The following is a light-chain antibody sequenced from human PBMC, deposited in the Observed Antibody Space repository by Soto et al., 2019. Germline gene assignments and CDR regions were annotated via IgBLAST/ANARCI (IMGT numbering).Light chain of an antibody. V-gene: IGKV1-5*03. J-gene: IGKJ1*01. CDR1: QTISSW. CDR3: QHYNSYSEA. CDR2: QAS. Sequence: DVQMTQSLSALSASVGDRVTITCRASQTISSWLAWYQQKPGKAPKLLIYQASTLKSGVPSRFSGSGSGTEFTLTISSLQPDDFATYYCQHYNSYSEAFGQGTKVDI.